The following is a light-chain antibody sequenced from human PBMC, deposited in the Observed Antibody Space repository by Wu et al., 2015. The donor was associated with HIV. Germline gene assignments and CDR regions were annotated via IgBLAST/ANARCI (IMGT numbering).Light chain of an antibody. J-gene: IGKJ3*01. CDR1: QSVSSSY. Sequence: DIVLTQSPGTLSLSPGERATLSCRASQSVSSSYLAWYQQKPGQAPRLPIYGASSRATGIPDRFSGSGSGTDFTLTISRLEPEDFAVYYCQQYGSSPRFTFGPGTKVDIK. V-gene: IGKV3-20*01. CDR2: GAS. CDR3: QQYGSSPRFT.